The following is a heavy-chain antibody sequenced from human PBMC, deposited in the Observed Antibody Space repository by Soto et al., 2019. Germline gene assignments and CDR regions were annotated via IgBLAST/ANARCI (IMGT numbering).Heavy chain of an antibody. J-gene: IGHJ6*02. CDR3: ARHVPAAGYYYGMDV. CDR1: GYTFTGYA. Sequence: ASVKVSCXASGYTFTGYAMHWVRQAPGQRLEWMGWIIPIFGTAKYAQKFQGRVTITADESTSTAYMELSSLRSEDTAVYYCARHVPAAGYYYGMDVWGQGTTVTVS. CDR2: IIPIFGTA. V-gene: IGHV1-69*13. D-gene: IGHD2-2*01.